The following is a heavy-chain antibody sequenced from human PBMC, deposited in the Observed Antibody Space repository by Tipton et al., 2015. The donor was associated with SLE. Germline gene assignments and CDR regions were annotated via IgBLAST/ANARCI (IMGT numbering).Heavy chain of an antibody. CDR2: IYASGST. Sequence: GLVKPSETLSLICAVSGYSFRSGYYWSWMRQPAGKGLEWIGHIYASGSTNYNPSLKSRVTMSVDTSKNQFSLKLTSVTAADSAVYYCARKADFWSQGTLVTVSS. CDR3: ARKADF. J-gene: IGHJ4*02. CDR1: GYSFRSGYY. V-gene: IGHV4-4*07.